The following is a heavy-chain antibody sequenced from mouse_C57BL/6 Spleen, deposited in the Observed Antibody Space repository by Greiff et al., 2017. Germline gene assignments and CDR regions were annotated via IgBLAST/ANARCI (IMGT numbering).Heavy chain of an antibody. CDR1: GFSLTSYG. CDR2: IWSGGST. V-gene: IGHV2-2*01. D-gene: IGHD2-2*01. Sequence: QVQLKQSGPGLVQPSQSLSITCTVSGFSLTSYGVHWVRQSPGKGLEWLGVIWSGGSTDYNAAFISRLSISKDNSKSQVFFKMNSLQADDTAIYYCAREFYGYDGRGYYAMDYWGQGTSVTVSS. J-gene: IGHJ4*01. CDR3: AREFYGYDGRGYYAMDY.